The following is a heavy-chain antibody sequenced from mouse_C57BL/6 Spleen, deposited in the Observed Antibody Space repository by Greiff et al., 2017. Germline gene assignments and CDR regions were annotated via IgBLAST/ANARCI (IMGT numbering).Heavy chain of an antibody. V-gene: IGHV1-9*01. D-gene: IGHD1-1*01. CDR1: GYTFTGYW. Sequence: VQLQQSGAELMKPGASVKLSCKATGYTFTGYWIEWVKQRPGHGLEWIGEILPGSGSTNYNEKFKGKATFTADTSSNTAYMQLSSLTTEDSAIYYGAGFITTVVAPIGFDYWGQGTTLTVSS. CDR2: ILPGSGST. J-gene: IGHJ2*01. CDR3: AGFITTVVAPIGFDY.